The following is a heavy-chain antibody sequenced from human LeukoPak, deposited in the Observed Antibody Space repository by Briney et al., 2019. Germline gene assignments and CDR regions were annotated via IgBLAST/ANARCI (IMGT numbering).Heavy chain of an antibody. J-gene: IGHJ4*02. V-gene: IGHV3-NL1*01. CDR2: IYSGGST. CDR1: GFTFSSYG. Sequence: GGSLRLSCAASGFTFSSYGMHWVRQAPGKGLEWVSVIYSGGSTYYADSVKGRFTISRDNSKNTLYLQMNSLRAEDTAVYYCARDPGYSSYDYWGQGTLVTVSS. D-gene: IGHD6-13*01. CDR3: ARDPGYSSYDY.